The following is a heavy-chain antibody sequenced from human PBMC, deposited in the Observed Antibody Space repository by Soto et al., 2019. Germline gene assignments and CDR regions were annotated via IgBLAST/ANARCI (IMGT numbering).Heavy chain of an antibody. D-gene: IGHD1-7*01. CDR2: INHSGST. J-gene: IGHJ3*01. CDR1: GGSFSGYY. V-gene: IGHV4-34*01. Sequence: SETLSLTCAVYGGSFSGYYWIWIRQPPGKGLEWIGEINHSGSTNYNPSLKSRVTISVDTSKNQFSLKLSSVTAADTAVYYCARLTGGGWNSLVNWVQGTMVTVSS. CDR3: ARLTGGGWNSLVN.